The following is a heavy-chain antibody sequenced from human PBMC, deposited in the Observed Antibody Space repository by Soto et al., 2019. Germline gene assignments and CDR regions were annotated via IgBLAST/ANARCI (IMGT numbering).Heavy chain of an antibody. J-gene: IGHJ4*01. CDR2: INGYNGDT. CDR3: ARDKERVSARSVPHFDY. CDR1: GYTFTSYG. D-gene: IGHD2-21*02. Sequence: ASVKVSCTASGYTFTSYGIGWVRQAPGQGLEWMGWINGYNGDTNCAQKLRGRVTVTTDTSTSTAYMELRSLTSDDTAVYYCARDKERVSARSVPHFDYWGQGTLVTVSS. V-gene: IGHV1-18*04.